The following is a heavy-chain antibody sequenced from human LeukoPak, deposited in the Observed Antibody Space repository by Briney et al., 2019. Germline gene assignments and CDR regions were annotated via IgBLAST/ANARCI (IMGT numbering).Heavy chain of an antibody. Sequence: SETLSLTCAVYGGSFSGYYWSWIRQPPGKGLEWIGEINHSGSTNYNPSLKSRVTISVDTSKNQFSQKLSSVTAADTAVYYCGRGGSRGSYAAGGDYWGQGTLVNVSS. D-gene: IGHD1-26*01. J-gene: IGHJ4*02. V-gene: IGHV4-34*01. CDR3: GRGGSRGSYAAGGDY. CDR1: GGSFSGYY. CDR2: INHSGST.